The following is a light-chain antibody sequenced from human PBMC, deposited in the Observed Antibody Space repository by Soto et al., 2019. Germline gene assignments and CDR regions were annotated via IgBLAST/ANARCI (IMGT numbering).Light chain of an antibody. CDR1: NIGGKN. CDR2: FDS. CDR3: QVWDSSNDQGV. J-gene: IGLJ3*02. V-gene: IGLV3-21*04. Sequence: SYELTQPPSVSVAPGKTATITCGGNNIGGKNVHWYQQKPGQAPVLVIYFDSDRPSGIPERFSGSNSGNTATLTISRVEAGDEADYYCQVWDSSNDQGVFGGGTKVTVL.